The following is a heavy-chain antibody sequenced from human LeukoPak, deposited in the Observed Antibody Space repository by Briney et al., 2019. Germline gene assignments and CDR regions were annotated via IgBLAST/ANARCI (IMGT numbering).Heavy chain of an antibody. CDR1: GYTFTSYD. Sequence: SVKVSCKASGYTFTSYDINWVRQAPGQGLEWMGGIIPIFGTANYAQKFQGRVTITADESTSTAYMELSSLRSEDTAVYYCARDQATNRVPAVDAFDIWGQGTMVTVSS. CDR2: IIPIFGTA. V-gene: IGHV1-69*13. D-gene: IGHD2-2*01. CDR3: ARDQATNRVPAVDAFDI. J-gene: IGHJ3*02.